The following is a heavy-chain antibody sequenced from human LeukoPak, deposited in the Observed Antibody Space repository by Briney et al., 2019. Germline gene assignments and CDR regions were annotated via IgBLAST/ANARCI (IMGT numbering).Heavy chain of an antibody. CDR2: IKNKIASGTT. J-gene: IGHJ3*02. CDR1: GSTFSSAW. Sequence: GGSLRLSCAASGSTFSSAWMSWVRQAPGKGLEWVGRIKNKIASGTTDYAAPVKGRFTISRDDSKNTLFLQMNSLKTEDTAMYYCTTNDAFDIWGQGTMVTVSS. CDR3: TTNDAFDI. V-gene: IGHV3-15*01.